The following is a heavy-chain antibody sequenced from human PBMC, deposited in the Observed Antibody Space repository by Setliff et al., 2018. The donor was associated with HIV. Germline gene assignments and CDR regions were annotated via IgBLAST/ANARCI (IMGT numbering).Heavy chain of an antibody. J-gene: IGHJ4*02. CDR1: SGSISSNSFY. CDR3: ARHSPSDY. V-gene: IGHV4-61*05. CDR2: IYNSAST. Sequence: SETLSLTCTVSSGSISSNSFYWGWIRQPPGKGLEWIGYIYNSASTSYNPSLKSRVTISVDTSKNQFSLKLSSVTAADTAVYYCARHSPSDYWGQGTLVTVSS.